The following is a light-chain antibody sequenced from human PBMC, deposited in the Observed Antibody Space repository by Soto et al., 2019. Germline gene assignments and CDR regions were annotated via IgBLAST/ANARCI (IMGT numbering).Light chain of an antibody. Sequence: EIELTQSPATLSLSPGERATLSYRASENVYEYLAWYQQKPGQAPRLIIYDAINRATGIPARFSGSGYGTDFTHTISSRESEDFGVYYCQQRSKWVTVGRGNKVEIK. CDR2: DAI. CDR3: QQRSKWVT. CDR1: ENVYEY. J-gene: IGKJ4*01. V-gene: IGKV3-11*01.